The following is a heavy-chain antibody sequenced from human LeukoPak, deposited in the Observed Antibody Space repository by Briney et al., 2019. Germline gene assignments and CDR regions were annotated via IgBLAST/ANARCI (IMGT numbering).Heavy chain of an antibody. J-gene: IGHJ4*02. D-gene: IGHD6-19*01. CDR2: IQTSGST. CDR3: ARVGSGWSFDY. CDR1: GGSISSYY. V-gene: IGHV4-4*07. Sequence: PSETLSLTCTVSGGSISSYYWSWIRQPAGRGLEWIGRIQTSGSTNYNPSLKSRVTMSVNTSKNKFSLKVNSVTAADTAVYYCARVGSGWSFDYWGQGTLVTVSS.